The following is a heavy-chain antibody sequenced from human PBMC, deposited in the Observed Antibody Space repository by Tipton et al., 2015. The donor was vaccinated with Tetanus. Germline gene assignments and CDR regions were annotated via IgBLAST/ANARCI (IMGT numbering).Heavy chain of an antibody. CDR2: IFDTGST. Sequence: LRLSCTVSGGSISSFYWTWIRRPPGKGLEWIGYIFDTGSTNYNPSLKSRVTMSVDTSKNQFSLHLTSVTAADTAVYYCARGWGSSWYYFDNWGQGTLVTVSS. CDR1: GGSISSFY. V-gene: IGHV4-59*01. J-gene: IGHJ4*02. CDR3: ARGWGSSWYYFDN. D-gene: IGHD6-13*01.